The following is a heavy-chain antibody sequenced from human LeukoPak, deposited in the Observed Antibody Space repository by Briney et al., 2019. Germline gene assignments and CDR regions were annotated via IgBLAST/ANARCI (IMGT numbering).Heavy chain of an antibody. J-gene: IGHJ4*02. V-gene: IGHV1-69*13. Sequence: SVKVSCKASGGTFSSYAISWVRQAPGQGLEWMGGIIPIFGTANYAQKFQGRVTITADESTSTAYMELSSLGSEETAVYYCASLGGAMVRGVITTNNFDYWGQGTLVTVSS. CDR1: GGTFSSYA. CDR3: ASLGGAMVRGVITTNNFDY. CDR2: IIPIFGTA. D-gene: IGHD3-10*01.